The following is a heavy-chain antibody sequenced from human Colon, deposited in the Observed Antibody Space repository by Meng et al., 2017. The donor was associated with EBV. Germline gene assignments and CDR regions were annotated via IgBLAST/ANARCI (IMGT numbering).Heavy chain of an antibody. D-gene: IGHD2-2*01. V-gene: IGHV4-61*01. Sequence: QVRLRESGPGLVKPSEPLSLTCSVSGGSVSSETYYWNWIRQPPGKALEWIGYVSYSGGTNYNPSLKNRVTISVDTSKNQVSLRLSSVTAADTAVFYCARAVGPDCSSTSCPFDYWGQGTLVTVSS. CDR1: GGSVSSETYY. CDR2: VSYSGGT. J-gene: IGHJ4*02. CDR3: ARAVGPDCSSTSCPFDY.